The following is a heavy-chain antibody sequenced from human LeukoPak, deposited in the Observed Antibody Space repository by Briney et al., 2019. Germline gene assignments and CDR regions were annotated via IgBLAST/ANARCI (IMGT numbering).Heavy chain of an antibody. CDR3: ASVKTDDSRSWFDY. D-gene: IGHD1-26*01. J-gene: IGHJ4*02. CDR1: GFTFSSYS. V-gene: IGHV3-21*01. Sequence: GGSLRLSCAASGFTFSSYSMKWVRQAPGKGLEWVSSISSSSSYIYYADSAKGRFTISRDNAKNSLYVQMNSLRAEDTAVYYCASVKTDDSRSWFDYWGQGTLVTVSS. CDR2: ISSSSSYI.